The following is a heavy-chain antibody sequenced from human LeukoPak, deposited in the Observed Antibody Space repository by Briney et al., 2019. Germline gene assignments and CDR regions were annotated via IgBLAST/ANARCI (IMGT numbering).Heavy chain of an antibody. CDR3: ARGLWYYDILTGYYTRTSFYYFDY. D-gene: IGHD3-9*01. CDR1: GFTFDDYG. V-gene: IGHV3-20*04. Sequence: PGGSLRLSCAASGFTFDDYGMSWVRQAPGKGLEWVSGINWNGGSTGYADSVKGRFTIPRDNAKNSLYLQMNSLRAEDTALYCCARGLWYYDILTGYYTRTSFYYFDYWGQGTLVTVSS. CDR2: INWNGGST. J-gene: IGHJ4*02.